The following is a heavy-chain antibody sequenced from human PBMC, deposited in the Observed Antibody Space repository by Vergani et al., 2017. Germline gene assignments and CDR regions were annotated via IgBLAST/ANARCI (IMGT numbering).Heavy chain of an antibody. D-gene: IGHD3-16*01. Sequence: QVQLVESGGGVVQRGGSLRLSCATSGFTLSNYDMQWIRQGPGKGLEFVAFIQFDGSNQYYADSVTGRFTIARDFSKNTLYLQMNSLRTDDTATYYCAKHFRVWGIDYWGQGTQVIVSS. CDR2: IQFDGSNQ. CDR3: AKHFRVWGIDY. J-gene: IGHJ4*02. V-gene: IGHV3-30*02. CDR1: GFTLSNYD.